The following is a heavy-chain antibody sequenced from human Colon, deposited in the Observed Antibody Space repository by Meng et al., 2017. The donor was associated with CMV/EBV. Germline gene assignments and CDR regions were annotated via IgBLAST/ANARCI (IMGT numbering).Heavy chain of an antibody. D-gene: IGHD3-22*01. CDR1: FSSYA. J-gene: IGHJ4*02. V-gene: IGHV1-3*01. Sequence: FSSYAMHWVRQAPGQRLEWMGWINAGNGYTQYSQKFQGRVTITRDTSASTVYMELSSLTSEDTAVYYCASPPHNYHDMRDYSLGFFDYWGQGTLVTVSS. CDR2: INAGNGYT. CDR3: ASPPHNYHDMRDYSLGFFDY.